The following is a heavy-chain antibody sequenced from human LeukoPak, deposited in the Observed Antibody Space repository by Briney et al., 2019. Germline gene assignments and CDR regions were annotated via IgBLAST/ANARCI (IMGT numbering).Heavy chain of an antibody. J-gene: IGHJ5*02. CDR2: ICYDGSNK. CDR1: GFTFSSYG. V-gene: IGHV3-33*08. Sequence: GWSLRLSCAASGFTFSSYGMHWVRQARGKGLEWVAFICYDGSNKYYADSVKGRLTNSRDKSKNTLYLQMNSLRDEDTPVYYFESLYGSGPKWSDPWSQGTLVTVTS. D-gene: IGHD3-10*01. CDR3: ESLYGSGPKWSDP.